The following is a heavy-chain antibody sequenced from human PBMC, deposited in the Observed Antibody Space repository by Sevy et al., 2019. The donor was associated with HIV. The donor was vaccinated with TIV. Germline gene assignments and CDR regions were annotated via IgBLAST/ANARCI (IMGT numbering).Heavy chain of an antibody. CDR2: IWKDGEHK. CDR3: VNERGPFDAFDV. CDR1: GFNFKTYG. V-gene: IGHV3-33*06. J-gene: IGHJ3*01. Sequence: GGSLRLSCAASGFNFKTYGMHWVRQAPGKGLEWEAVIWKDGEHKYSADSVRSRFTFSRDNFKNTLSLQMNSLRVEDTAVYYYVNERGPFDAFDVWGQGAMVTVSS.